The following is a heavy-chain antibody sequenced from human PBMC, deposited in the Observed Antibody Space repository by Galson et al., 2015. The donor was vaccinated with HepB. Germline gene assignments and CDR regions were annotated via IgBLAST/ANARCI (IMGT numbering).Heavy chain of an antibody. J-gene: IGHJ4*02. V-gene: IGHV2-5*02. D-gene: IGHD5-18*01. CDR2: IYWDDDK. Sequence: PALVKPTQTLTLTCTFSGFLLNTSGVGVGWIRQPPGKALEWLALIYWDDDKGHSPSLKNRLTITKDTSRNQVVLTMTDMDPVDTATYYCAHYGYSPLVTFFDFWGQGARVTVSS. CDR3: AHYGYSPLVTFFDF. CDR1: GFLLNTSGVG.